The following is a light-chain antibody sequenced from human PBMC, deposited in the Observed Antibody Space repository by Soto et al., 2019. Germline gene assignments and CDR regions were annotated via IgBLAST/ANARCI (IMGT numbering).Light chain of an antibody. J-gene: IGLJ1*01. V-gene: IGLV1-51*01. CDR3: ATWDDSLSAAV. Sequence: QSVLTQPPSVSAAPGQRVTISCSGSSSNIGKSHVSWYQHLPGTAPKLLIYDTDKRPSGIPDRLYGSKSGTAATLDITGLQTGDDADYYCATWDDSLSAAVFGPGTKVTVL. CDR2: DTD. CDR1: SSNIGKSH.